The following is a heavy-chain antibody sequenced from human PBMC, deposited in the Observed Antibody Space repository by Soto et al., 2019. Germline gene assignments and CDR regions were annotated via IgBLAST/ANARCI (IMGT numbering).Heavy chain of an antibody. Sequence: QVQLVESGGGVVQPGRSLRLSCAASGFTLSNNGMHWVRQAPGKGLEWVAVISRDGNTKFYADSVQGRFAISKDNSDNTLDLQMNSLRLEDTAVYFCARELASGNWGQGTLVTVSS. CDR3: ARELASGN. J-gene: IGHJ4*02. V-gene: IGHV3-30*03. CDR2: ISRDGNTK. CDR1: GFTLSNNG. D-gene: IGHD3-10*01.